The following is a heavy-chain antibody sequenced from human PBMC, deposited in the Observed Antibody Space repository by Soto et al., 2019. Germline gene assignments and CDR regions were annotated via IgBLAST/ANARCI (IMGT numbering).Heavy chain of an antibody. D-gene: IGHD6-13*01. J-gene: IGHJ4*02. V-gene: IGHV4-39*01. CDR3: ARRITAAWYY. CDR2: IYYSGST. CDR1: GGSISSSSYY. Sequence: PSETLSLTCTVSGGSISSSSYYWGWIRQPPGKGLEWIGSIYYSGSTYYNPSLKSRVTISVDTSKNQFSLKLSSVTAADTAVYYCARRITAAWYYWGQGTLVTVS.